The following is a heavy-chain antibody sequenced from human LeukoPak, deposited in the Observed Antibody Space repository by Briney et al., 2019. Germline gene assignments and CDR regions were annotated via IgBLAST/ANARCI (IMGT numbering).Heavy chain of an antibody. D-gene: IGHD4-17*01. CDR2: IIPILGIA. J-gene: IGHJ4*02. CDR1: GGTFSSYA. Sequence: SVKVSCKASGGTFSSYAISWVRQAPGQGLEWMGRIIPILGIANYAQKFQGRVTITADKSTSTAYMELSSLRSEDTAVYYCARDVIIFSSGDYETGKNQVFDYWGQGTLVTVSS. V-gene: IGHV1-69*04. CDR3: ARDVIIFSSGDYETGKNQVFDY.